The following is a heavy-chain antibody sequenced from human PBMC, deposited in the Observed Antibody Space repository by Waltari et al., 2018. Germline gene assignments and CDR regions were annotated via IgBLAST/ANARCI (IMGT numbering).Heavy chain of an antibody. Sequence: QVTLKESGPVLVKPTETLTLTCTVSGFSLSNARMGVSWIRQPPGKALEWLAHIFSNDEKSYSTSLKRRLTISKDTSKSQVVLTMTNMDPVDTATYYCARSNDYGDLLDYWGQGTLVTVSS. CDR2: IFSNDEK. J-gene: IGHJ4*02. CDR3: ARSNDYGDLLDY. CDR1: GFSLSNARMG. V-gene: IGHV2-26*01. D-gene: IGHD4-17*01.